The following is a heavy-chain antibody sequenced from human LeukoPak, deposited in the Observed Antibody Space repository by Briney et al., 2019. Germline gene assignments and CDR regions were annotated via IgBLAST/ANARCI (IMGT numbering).Heavy chain of an antibody. J-gene: IGHJ5*02. CDR3: ARRGVGSSWFNWFDP. V-gene: IGHV4-59*08. CDR2: IYYSGST. CDR1: GRSISSYY. Sequence: PSETLSLTCTLSGRSISSYYWSWIRQPPGKGLEWIGYIYYSGSTNYNPSLKSRVTISVDTSKNQFSLKLSSVTAADTAVYYCARRGVGSSWFNWFDPWGQGTLVTVSS. D-gene: IGHD6-13*01.